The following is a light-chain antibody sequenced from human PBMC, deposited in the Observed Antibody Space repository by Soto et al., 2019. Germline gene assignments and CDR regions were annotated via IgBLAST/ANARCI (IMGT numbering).Light chain of an antibody. Sequence: QSALTQPPSASGSPGQSVTISCAGTGSDIAVYDFVSWYQQHPDKAPKLLIYEVHKRPSGVPDRFSASKSGSTASLTVSGLHAEDEADYYCSSFAGDNTLVFGGGTKLTVL. CDR1: GSDIAVYDF. CDR3: SSFAGDNTLV. V-gene: IGLV2-8*01. CDR2: EVH. J-gene: IGLJ2*01.